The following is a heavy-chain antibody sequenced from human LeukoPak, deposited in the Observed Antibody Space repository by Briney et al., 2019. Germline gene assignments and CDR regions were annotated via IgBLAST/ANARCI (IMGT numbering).Heavy chain of an antibody. D-gene: IGHD5-12*01. J-gene: IGHJ4*02. CDR2: MYGDMSDI. CDR1: GFTFSDSW. Sequence: PGGSVRLSCEVSGFTFSDSWMHWVRQAPGKGLEWVSRMYGDMSDISYADSVKGRFTISRDNAKNTVYLQLNSLRGDDTAVYYCARDLGLRGPTWGQGTLVNGSP. V-gene: IGHV3-74*01. CDR3: ARDLGLRGPT.